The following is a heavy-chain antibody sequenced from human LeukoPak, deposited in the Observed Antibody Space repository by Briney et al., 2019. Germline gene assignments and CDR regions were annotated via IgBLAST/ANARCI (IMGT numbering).Heavy chain of an antibody. D-gene: IGHD3-10*01. V-gene: IGHV1-2*02. CDR3: ARGITMVRGVLFDY. Sequence: GASVKVSCKASGYTLTDYDILWVRQAPGRGLEWMGWINPNSGGTNYAQKFQGRVTMTRDTSISTAYMELSRLRSDDTAVYYCARGITMVRGVLFDYWGQGTLVTVSS. J-gene: IGHJ4*02. CDR1: GYTLTDYD. CDR2: INPNSGGT.